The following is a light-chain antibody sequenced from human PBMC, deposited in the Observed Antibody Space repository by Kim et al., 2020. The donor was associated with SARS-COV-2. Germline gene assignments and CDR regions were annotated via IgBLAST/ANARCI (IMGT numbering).Light chain of an antibody. CDR2: RNN. CDR1: SSNIGSNY. J-gene: IGLJ2*01. Sequence: QSVLTQPPSASGTPGQRVTISCSASSSNIGSNYVYWYQQLPGTAPNLLIYRNNQRPSGAPDRYSGSKSGTSASLAISGLRSEDEADYYCAAWDASPSSVFGGVTQLTVL. CDR3: AAWDASPSSV. V-gene: IGLV1-47*01.